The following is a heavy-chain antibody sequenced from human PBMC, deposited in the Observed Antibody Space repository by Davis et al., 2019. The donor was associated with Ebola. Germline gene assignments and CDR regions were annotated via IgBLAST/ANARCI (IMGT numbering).Heavy chain of an antibody. V-gene: IGHV3-30*03. CDR3: ARDRGLQVQEFDY. CDR1: GFTFSSYW. D-gene: IGHD2-15*01. CDR2: MSYDGRNK. J-gene: IGHJ4*02. Sequence: GESLKISCAASGFTFSSYWMSWVRQAPGKGLEWVAVMSYDGRNKYYSDSVKGRFTISRDNFKNIFYLQMNSLRDEDTAVYYCARDRGLQVQEFDYWGQGTLVTVSS.